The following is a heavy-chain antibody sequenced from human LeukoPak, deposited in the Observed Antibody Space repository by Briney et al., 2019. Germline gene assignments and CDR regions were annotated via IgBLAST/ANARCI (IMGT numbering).Heavy chain of an antibody. D-gene: IGHD3-10*01. CDR1: GYSFTSYW. Sequence: GESVQISCKGSGYSFTSYWIGWVRQMPGKGLEWMGIIYPGDSDARYSPSFQGQVTISADKSISTAYLQWSSLKASDTAMYYCARLAYGSGSYPDYWGQGTLVTVSS. CDR2: IYPGDSDA. J-gene: IGHJ4*02. CDR3: ARLAYGSGSYPDY. V-gene: IGHV5-51*01.